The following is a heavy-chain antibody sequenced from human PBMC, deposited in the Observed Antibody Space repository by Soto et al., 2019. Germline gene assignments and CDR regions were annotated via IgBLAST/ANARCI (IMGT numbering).Heavy chain of an antibody. CDR2: IISMFGTP. CDR3: ARDLGGGYEPGDY. CDR1: GATFSISV. V-gene: IGHV1-69*12. J-gene: IGHJ4*02. D-gene: IGHD5-12*01. Sequence: QVQLVQSGAELKKPGSSVKVSCRASGATFSISVFNWVRQAPGQGLEWMGGIISMFGTPNHPQKFQGRVTISADESTSTGYMELNNLRSDDPAIYYCARDLGGGYEPGDYWGQGTQVTVSS.